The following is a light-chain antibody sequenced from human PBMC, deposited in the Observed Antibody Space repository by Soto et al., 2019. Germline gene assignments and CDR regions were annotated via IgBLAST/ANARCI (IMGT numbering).Light chain of an antibody. CDR2: EAS. Sequence: DVQMTQSPSSLSASVGDRVTVTCRASQSISTSLNWYQQKPGKAPKLLIYEASSLQSGVPSRFSGSGSGTDFTLSISSLQPEDFATYYCQQSYSTFITFGQGTRLEIK. CDR1: QSISTS. V-gene: IGKV1-39*01. CDR3: QQSYSTFIT. J-gene: IGKJ5*01.